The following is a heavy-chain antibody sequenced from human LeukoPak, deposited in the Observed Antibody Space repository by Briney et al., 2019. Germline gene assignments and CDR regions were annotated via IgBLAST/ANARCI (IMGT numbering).Heavy chain of an antibody. CDR1: GGSFSGYY. J-gene: IGHJ5*02. CDR2: INHSGSS. D-gene: IGHD3-10*01. Sequence: PSETLSLTCAVYGGSFSGYYWSWIRQPPGKGLEWIGEINHSGSSNYNPSLKSRVTISVDTSKNQFSLKLSSVTAADTAVYYCARRWGFGELFFRFDPWGQGTLVTVSS. V-gene: IGHV4-34*01. CDR3: ARRWGFGELFFRFDP.